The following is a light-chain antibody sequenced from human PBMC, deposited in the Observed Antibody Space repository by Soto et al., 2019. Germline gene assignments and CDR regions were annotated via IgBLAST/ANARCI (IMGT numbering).Light chain of an antibody. CDR3: QSYDSSLSASV. V-gene: IGLV1-40*01. J-gene: IGLJ2*01. Sequence: QAVVTQPPSVSGAPGQRVTISCTGSSSNTGANYDVHWYQQVPGTAPKLLIYANYKRPSGVPVRFSGSKSGTSASLAITGLQAEDEADYYCQSYDSSLSASVFGGGTKLTVL. CDR1: SSNTGANYD. CDR2: ANY.